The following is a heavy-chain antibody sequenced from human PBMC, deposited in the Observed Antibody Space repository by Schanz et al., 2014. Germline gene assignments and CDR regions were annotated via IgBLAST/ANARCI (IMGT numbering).Heavy chain of an antibody. J-gene: IGHJ5*01. CDR3: AKTPREYCNYDNCPNWFDS. CDR2: ISYDGSKK. V-gene: IGHV3-30*18. D-gene: IGHD2-15*01. CDR1: GFMFSSYG. Sequence: QVQLVESGGGVVQPGRSLRLSCAASGFMFSSYGMHWVRQAPGKGLEWVGVISYDGSKKSYADSVKGRFTISRDNSKNTLYLQMNSLRAEDTAVYYCAKTPREYCNYDNCPNWFDSWGQGTLVTVSS.